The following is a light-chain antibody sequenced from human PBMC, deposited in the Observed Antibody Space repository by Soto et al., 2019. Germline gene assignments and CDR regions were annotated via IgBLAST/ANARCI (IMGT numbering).Light chain of an antibody. CDR3: QQANSFLWT. CDR2: AAS. V-gene: IGKV1-12*01. J-gene: IGKJ1*01. Sequence: DLQMTQSPSSVSASVGDRVTITCRASQDISRWLAWYQQKPGKAPKLLIYAASSLQSGVPSRFSGSGSGTDFTLTISSLQPEDFATYYCQQANSFLWTFGQGTKVEIK. CDR1: QDISRW.